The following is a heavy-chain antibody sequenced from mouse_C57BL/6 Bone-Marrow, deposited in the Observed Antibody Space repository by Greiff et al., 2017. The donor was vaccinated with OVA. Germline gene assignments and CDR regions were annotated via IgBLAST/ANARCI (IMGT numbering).Heavy chain of an antibody. CDR1: GFTFSDFY. V-gene: IGHV7-1*01. CDR3: AREDWDGFDY. D-gene: IGHD4-1*01. CDR2: SRNKANDYTT. Sequence: EVQGVESGGGLVQSGRSLRLSCATSGFTFSDFYMEWVRHAPGKGLEWIAASRNKANDYTTEYSVSVKGRFIVSRDTSPSIRYLQTDALRAEDSAIYYWAREDWDGFDYWGQGTTLTVSS. J-gene: IGHJ2*01.